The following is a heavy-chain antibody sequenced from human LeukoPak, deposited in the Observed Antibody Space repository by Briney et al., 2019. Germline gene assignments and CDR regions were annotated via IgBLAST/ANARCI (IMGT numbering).Heavy chain of an antibody. D-gene: IGHD1-26*01. CDR3: ARGGRLELLVYFYYYMDV. J-gene: IGHJ6*03. CDR1: GYTFTGYY. Sequence: ASVKVSCKASGYTFTGYYMHWVRQAPGQGLEWMGWINPNSGGTNYAQKFQGRVTMTRDTSISTAYMELSRLRSDDTAVYYCARGGRLELLVYFYYYMDVWGKGTTVTVSS. V-gene: IGHV1-2*02. CDR2: INPNSGGT.